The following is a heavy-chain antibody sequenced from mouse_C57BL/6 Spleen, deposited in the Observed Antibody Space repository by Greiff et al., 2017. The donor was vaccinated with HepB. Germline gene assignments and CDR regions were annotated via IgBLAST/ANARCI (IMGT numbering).Heavy chain of an antibody. CDR2: VYPYNGGT. D-gene: IGHD1-1*01. V-gene: IGHV1-36*01. Sequence: DVQLQESGPVLVKPGPSVKISCKASGFTFTDYYMHWVKQSHGKSLEWIGLVYPYNGGTSYNQKFKGKATLTVDTSSSTAYMELNSLTSEDSAVYYCARSSYGSSYDWYFDVWGTGTTVTVSS. CDR1: GFTFTDYY. CDR3: ARSSYGSSYDWYFDV. J-gene: IGHJ1*03.